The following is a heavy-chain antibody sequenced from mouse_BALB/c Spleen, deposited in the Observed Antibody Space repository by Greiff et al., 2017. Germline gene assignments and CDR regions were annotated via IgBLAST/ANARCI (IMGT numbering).Heavy chain of an antibody. CDR3: ARADSSGYGAWFAY. Sequence: EVQRVESGGGLVQPGGSRKLSCAASGFTFSDYYMYWVRQTPEKRLEWVATISDGGSYTYYPDSVKGRFTISRDNAKNNLYLQMSSLKSEDTAMYYCARADSSGYGAWFAYWGQGTLVTVSA. CDR1: GFTFSDYY. D-gene: IGHD3-2*01. V-gene: IGHV5-4*02. J-gene: IGHJ3*01. CDR2: ISDGGSYT.